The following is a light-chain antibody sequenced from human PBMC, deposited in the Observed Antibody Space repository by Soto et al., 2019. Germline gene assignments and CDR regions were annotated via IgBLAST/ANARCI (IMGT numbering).Light chain of an antibody. CDR1: QSVSSY. V-gene: IGKV3-11*01. CDR3: QQRNNWPPIT. J-gene: IGKJ5*01. Sequence: EIVLTHSPVTLSLSPGERATLSCSASQSVSSYLAWYQQRPGQAPRLLIYDASNRATGIPARFSASASGTDFTLTIDNLEPEDFAIYYCQQRNNWPPITFGQGTRLEI. CDR2: DAS.